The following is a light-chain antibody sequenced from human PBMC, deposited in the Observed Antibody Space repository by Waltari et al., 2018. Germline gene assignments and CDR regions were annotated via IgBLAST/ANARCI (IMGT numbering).Light chain of an antibody. CDR2: EVN. J-gene: IGLJ2*01. V-gene: IGLV2-23*02. CDR3: CSYAGSSVFKVL. CDR1: SSDVGRYVL. Sequence: QSALTQPASVSGSPGQSITISCTGTSSDVGRYVLVSWYQQHPGKAPKLMIYEVNKRPSGVSFRLSGSKFGITVFLTISGLQAEDEAHYYCCSYAGSSVFKVLFGGGTKLTGL.